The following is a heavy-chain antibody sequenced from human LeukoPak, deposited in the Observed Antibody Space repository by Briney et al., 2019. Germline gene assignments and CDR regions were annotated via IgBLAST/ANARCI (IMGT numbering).Heavy chain of an antibody. V-gene: IGHV3-15*01. CDR3: TTLALYDSSGFDY. J-gene: IGHJ4*02. CDR1: GFTFSNAW. D-gene: IGHD3-22*01. CDR2: IKSKTDGGTT. Sequence: GGSLRLSCAASGFTFSNAWMTWVRQAPGKGLEWVGRIKSKTDGGTTDYAAPVKGRFTISRDDSQNTLYLQMNSLKTEDTAVYYCTTLALYDSSGFDYWGQGTLVTVSS.